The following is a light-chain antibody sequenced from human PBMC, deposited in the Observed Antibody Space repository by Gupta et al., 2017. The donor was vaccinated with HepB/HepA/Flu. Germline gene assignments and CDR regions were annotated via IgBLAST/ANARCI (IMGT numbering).Light chain of an antibody. CDR1: SSNIGQNF. Sequence: QSVLTPPPSVSAAPGQKVTISCSGSSSNIGQNFISWYQQLPGTAPKLLIYENIKRPSGIPDRFSGSKSGTSATLGITGLRTGDEADYYCGTWDNSLSAGVFGGGTKLTVL. J-gene: IGLJ2*01. CDR2: ENI. CDR3: GTWDNSLSAGV. V-gene: IGLV1-51*02.